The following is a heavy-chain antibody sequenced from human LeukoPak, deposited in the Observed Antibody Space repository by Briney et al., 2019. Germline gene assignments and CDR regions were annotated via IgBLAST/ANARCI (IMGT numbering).Heavy chain of an antibody. CDR2: IYHSGTT. CDR1: AYSISNGFL. J-gene: IGHJ5*02. D-gene: IGHD1-26*01. CDR3: TRLSHVAGAAKVSWFDP. V-gene: IGHV4-38-2*02. Sequence: SETLSLTCTVSAYSISNGFLWGWIRPPPGKGLEWIGSIYHSGTTYYNPSLKSRVTMSVDTSKNQFSLQLSSVTAADTAVYYCTRLSHVAGAAKVSWFDPWGQGTLVTVSS.